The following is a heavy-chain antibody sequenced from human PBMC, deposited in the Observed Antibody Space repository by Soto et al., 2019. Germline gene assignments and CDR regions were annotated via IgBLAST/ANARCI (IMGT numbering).Heavy chain of an antibody. V-gene: IGHV4-39*01. Sequence: TLSLTCTVSGDSISSSTYYWVWIRQSPGKGPEWIGSMLYSGNTYYNPSLKNRVTRSVDTSKNQFSLKLSSVTVADTAVYYCARHAPYGPIDYWGQGTLVTVSS. CDR1: GDSISSSTYY. CDR2: MLYSGNT. CDR3: ARHAPYGPIDY. D-gene: IGHD3-10*01. J-gene: IGHJ4*02.